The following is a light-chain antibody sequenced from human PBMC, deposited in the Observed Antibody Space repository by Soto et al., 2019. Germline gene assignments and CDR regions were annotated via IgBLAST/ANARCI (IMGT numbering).Light chain of an antibody. J-gene: IGKJ4*01. Sequence: DIQMTQSPSTLSASVGDRVTITCRASQSVSGWLAWYQQKPGKAPELQIYSASTVETGVPSRFSGSGSGTEFTLTISSLRPDDFATYYCQQYESYPLTFGGGTKVEIK. CDR2: SAS. V-gene: IGKV1-5*03. CDR3: QQYESYPLT. CDR1: QSVSGW.